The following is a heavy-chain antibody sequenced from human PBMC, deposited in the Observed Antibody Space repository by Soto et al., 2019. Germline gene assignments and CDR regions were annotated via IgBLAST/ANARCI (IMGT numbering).Heavy chain of an antibody. J-gene: IGHJ4*02. Sequence: GASVKVSCKASGGTFSSYAIRWVRQAPGQGLEWMGGIIPIFGTANYAQKFQGRVTITADESTSTAYMELSSLRSEDTAVYYCARDNEMAALFDYWGQGTLVTVSS. CDR3: ARDNEMAALFDY. V-gene: IGHV1-69*13. CDR2: IIPIFGTA. CDR1: GGTFSSYA. D-gene: IGHD6-19*01.